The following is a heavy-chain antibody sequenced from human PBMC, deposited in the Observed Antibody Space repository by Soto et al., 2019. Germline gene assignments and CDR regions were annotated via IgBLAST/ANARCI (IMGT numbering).Heavy chain of an antibody. Sequence: QVQLVQSGAEMQKPGASVKLSCKASGYTFTTYSMHWVRQAPGQSLEWLGWINTGNGDTRYPQKFQGRVTVTRDTSASTVYMELSSLKSEDTAVYYCARDRVGNDYWGQGTQVTVSS. J-gene: IGHJ4*02. CDR2: INTGNGDT. V-gene: IGHV1-3*04. CDR1: GYTFTTYS. CDR3: ARDRVGNDY.